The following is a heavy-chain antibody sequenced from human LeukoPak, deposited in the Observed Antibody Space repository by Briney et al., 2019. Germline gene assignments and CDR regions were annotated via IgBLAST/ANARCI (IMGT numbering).Heavy chain of an antibody. J-gene: IGHJ4*02. CDR3: VVGGSSGY. CDR2: ISTDGYTT. CDR1: GLAFSAYK. V-gene: IGHV3-74*01. D-gene: IGHD4-23*01. Sequence: PGGSLRLSCAASGLAFSAYKMHWVRQAPRKGLVWVSRISTDGYTTDYADFVQGRFTASRDNTKNTWSLEMNSLRAEDTAVYYCVVGGSSGYWGQGTLATVSS.